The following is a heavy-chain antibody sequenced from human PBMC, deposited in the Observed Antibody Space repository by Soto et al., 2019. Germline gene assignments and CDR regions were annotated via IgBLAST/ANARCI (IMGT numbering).Heavy chain of an antibody. CDR3: ARALGYSGYESDY. CDR1: GGSISSGGYY. D-gene: IGHD5-12*01. J-gene: IGHJ4*02. Sequence: SETLSLTCTVSGGSISSGGYYWSWIRQHPGKGLEWIGYIYYSGSTYYNPSLKSRVTISVDTSKNQFSLKLSSVTAADTAVYYCARALGYSGYESDYWGQGTLVTVS. CDR2: IYYSGST. V-gene: IGHV4-31*03.